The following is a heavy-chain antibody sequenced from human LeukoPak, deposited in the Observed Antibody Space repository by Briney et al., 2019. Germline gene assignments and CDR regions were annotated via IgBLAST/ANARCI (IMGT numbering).Heavy chain of an antibody. J-gene: IGHJ4*02. CDR1: GYTFSNYG. CDR2: ISAYNGNT. V-gene: IGHV1-18*01. D-gene: IGHD3-10*01. Sequence: ASVKVSCKASGYTFSNYGITWVRQAPGQGLEWMGWISAYNGNTNYAQKFQGRVTMTTDTSTSTAYMELRSLRSDDTAVYYRAHSGDKGSRRYLNYWGQGTLVTVSS. CDR3: AHSGDKGSRRYLNY.